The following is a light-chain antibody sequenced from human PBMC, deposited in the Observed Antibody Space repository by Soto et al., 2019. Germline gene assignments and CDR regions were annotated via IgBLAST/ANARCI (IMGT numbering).Light chain of an antibody. Sequence: IQMTQSPSTLPASVGDRVTITCRASQSISNWLAWYQQKPGKASKLLIYKASSLESGVPSRFSGSGSGTEFTLTISSLQSDDFATYYCQQYNTYVTFGGGTKVDI. CDR3: QQYNTYVT. V-gene: IGKV1-5*03. CDR2: KAS. CDR1: QSISNW. J-gene: IGKJ4*01.